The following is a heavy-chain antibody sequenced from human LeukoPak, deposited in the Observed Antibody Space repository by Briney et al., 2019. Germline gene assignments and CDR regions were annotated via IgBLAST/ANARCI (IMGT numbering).Heavy chain of an antibody. CDR3: AKAILPATILSFNDY. D-gene: IGHD2-2*02. V-gene: IGHV3-23*01. CDR1: GFTFSSYA. CDR2: ISGGGSST. J-gene: IGHJ4*02. Sequence: GGSLRLSCAASGFTFSSYAMSWVRQAPGKGLEWVSTISGGGSSTYYADSVKGRFTISRDDSKNTLYLQMNSLRAEDTAIYYCAKAILPATILSFNDYWGQGTLVTVSS.